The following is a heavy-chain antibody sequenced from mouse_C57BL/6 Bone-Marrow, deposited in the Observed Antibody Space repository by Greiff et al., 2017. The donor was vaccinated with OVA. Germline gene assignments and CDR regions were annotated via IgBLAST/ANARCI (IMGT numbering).Heavy chain of an antibody. CDR1: GYTFTSYW. CDR3: ARQLKPYDFDY. Sequence: QVQLQQPGAELVKPGASVKLSCKASGYTFTSYWITWVKQRPGQGLEWIGDIYPGSGSTNYTEKFKSKATLTVDTSSSTAYMQLSSRTSEDYAVYYCARQLKPYDFDYWGQGTTLTVSS. V-gene: IGHV1-55*01. D-gene: IGHD3-2*02. J-gene: IGHJ2*01. CDR2: IYPGSGST.